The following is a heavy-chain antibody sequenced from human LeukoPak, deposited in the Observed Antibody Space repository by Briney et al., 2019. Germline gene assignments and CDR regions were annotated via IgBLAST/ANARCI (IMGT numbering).Heavy chain of an antibody. Sequence: ASVKVSCKASGGTFSSYAISWVRQAPGQGLEWMGGIIPIFGTANYAQKFQGRVTITADESTSTAYMELSSLRSEDTAVYYCASPLDCSSTSCYSNYGMDVWGQGTTVTVS. D-gene: IGHD2-2*02. V-gene: IGHV1-69*01. CDR3: ASPLDCSSTSCYSNYGMDV. CDR1: GGTFSSYA. CDR2: IIPIFGTA. J-gene: IGHJ6*02.